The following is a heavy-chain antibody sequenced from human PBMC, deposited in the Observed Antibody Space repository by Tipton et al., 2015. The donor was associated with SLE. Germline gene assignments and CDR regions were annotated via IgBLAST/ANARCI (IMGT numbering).Heavy chain of an antibody. V-gene: IGHV4-34*01. CDR3: ARRILGVGAFDI. CDR2: INHSGST. CDR1: GGSFSGYY. Sequence: TLSLTCAVYGGSFSGYYWSWIRQPPGKGLEWIGEINHSGSTNYNPSLKSRVTISVDTSKNQFSLKLTSVTAADTAVYYCARRILGVGAFDIWGQGTMVAVSS. J-gene: IGHJ3*02. D-gene: IGHD2-8*02.